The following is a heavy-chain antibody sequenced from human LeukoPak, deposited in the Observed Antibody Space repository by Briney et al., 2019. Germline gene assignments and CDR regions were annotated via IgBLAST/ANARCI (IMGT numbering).Heavy chain of an antibody. Sequence: ASVKVSCKASGYTFTSYYMHWVRQAPGQGLEWMGIINPSGGSTSYAQKFQGRVTITADESTSTAYMELSSLRSEDTAVYYCASGYCSSTSCYFHYYYYMDVWGKGTTVTVSS. CDR2: INPSGGST. CDR1: GYTFTSYY. J-gene: IGHJ6*03. V-gene: IGHV1-46*01. D-gene: IGHD2-2*03. CDR3: ASGYCSSTSCYFHYYYYMDV.